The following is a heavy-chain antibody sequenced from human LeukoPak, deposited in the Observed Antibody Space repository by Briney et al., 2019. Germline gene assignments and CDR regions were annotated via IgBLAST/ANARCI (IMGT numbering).Heavy chain of an antibody. J-gene: IGHJ4*02. Sequence: SETLSLTCAVHGVSFSAYSWSWIRQSPGRGLEWIGEIIPGGGVIYNPFLKSRATISGDTSENQFSLSLTSVTVADTAVYYCARIRCGHTDVVCYNYWGLGTLVTVSS. CDR3: ARIRCGHTDVVCYNY. CDR1: GVSFSAYS. D-gene: IGHD2-21*01. V-gene: IGHV4-34*12. CDR2: IIPGGGV.